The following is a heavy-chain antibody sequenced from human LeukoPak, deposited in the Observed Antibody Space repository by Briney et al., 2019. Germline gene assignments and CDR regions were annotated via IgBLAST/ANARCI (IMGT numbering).Heavy chain of an antibody. CDR3: ARLGQLCSSTSCSTYYYYYMDV. CDR2: IHTSGST. V-gene: IGHV4-61*02. CDR1: GGSISSGSYY. J-gene: IGHJ6*03. Sequence: SETLSLTCTVSGGSISSGSYYWSWIRQPAGKGLEWIGRIHTSGSTNYNPSLKSRVTISVDTSKSQFSLKLSSVTAADTAVYYCARLGQLCSSTSCSTYYYYYMDVWGKGTTVTVSS. D-gene: IGHD2-2*02.